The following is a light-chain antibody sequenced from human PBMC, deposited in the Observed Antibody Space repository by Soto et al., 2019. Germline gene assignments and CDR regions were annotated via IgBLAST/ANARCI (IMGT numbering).Light chain of an antibody. J-gene: IGLJ3*02. Sequence: QSVLTQPPSASGTPGQRVAISCSGSRSNIESNTVNWYQQLPGAAPKLLIFSNTQRPSGVPDRFSGSKSGTSASLAISGLQSEDEADYFCASWDASLNGWMFGGGTKLTVL. CDR2: SNT. V-gene: IGLV1-44*01. CDR3: ASWDASLNGWM. CDR1: RSNIESNT.